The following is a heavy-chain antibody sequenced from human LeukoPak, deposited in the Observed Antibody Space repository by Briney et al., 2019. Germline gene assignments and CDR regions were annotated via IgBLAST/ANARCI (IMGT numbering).Heavy chain of an antibody. Sequence: GGSLRLSCAASGFTVSSNYMSWVRQAPGKGLEWVSVIYSGGSTYYADSVKGRFTISRDNAKNSLYLQMNSLRAEDTAVYYCAKKAAAWYFDLWAVAPWSLSPQ. CDR1: GFTVSSNY. J-gene: IGHJ2*01. CDR2: IYSGGST. V-gene: IGHV3-53*01. CDR3: AKKAAAWYFDL.